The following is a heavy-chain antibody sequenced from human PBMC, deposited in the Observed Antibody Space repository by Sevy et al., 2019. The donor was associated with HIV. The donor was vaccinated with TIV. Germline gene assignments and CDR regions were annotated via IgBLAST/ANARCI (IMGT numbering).Heavy chain of an antibody. D-gene: IGHD3-22*01. V-gene: IGHV3-7*01. CDR1: GFTFSSYW. Sequence: GGSLRLSCAASGFTFSSYWMSWVRQAPGKGLEWVANIKQDGSEKYYGDSVKGRFTISRDNAKKSLYLQMNSLRAEDTAVYYCASLYYYDSSGYHWGQGTLVTVSS. CDR2: IKQDGSEK. CDR3: ASLYYYDSSGYH. J-gene: IGHJ5*02.